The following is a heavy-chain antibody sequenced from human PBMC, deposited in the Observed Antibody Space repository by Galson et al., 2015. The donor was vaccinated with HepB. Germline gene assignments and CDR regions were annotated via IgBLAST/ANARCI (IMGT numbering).Heavy chain of an antibody. CDR3: AYGFDV. V-gene: IGHV6-1*01. Sequence: CAISGDSVSANSAAWNWIRQSPSRGFEWLGRTYYRSKWYYDYAESVKGRININPDTSGNQFSLQLNSVTPEDTAVYYCAYGFDVWGPGTTVTVSS. J-gene: IGHJ6*02. CDR1: GDSVSANSAA. CDR2: TYYRSKWYY.